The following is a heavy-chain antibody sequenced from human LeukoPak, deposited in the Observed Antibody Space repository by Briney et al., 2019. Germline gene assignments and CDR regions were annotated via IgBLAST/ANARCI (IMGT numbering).Heavy chain of an antibody. J-gene: IGHJ5*02. CDR3: ARYNKNWFDP. D-gene: IGHD5-24*01. V-gene: IGHV4-30-2*01. Sequence: PSQTLSLTCTVSGGSISSGGYYWSWIRQHPGKGLEWIGYIYHSGSTYYNPSLKSRVTISVDRSKNQFSLKLSSVTAADTAVYYCARYNKNWFDPWGQGTLVTVSS. CDR1: GGSISSGGYY. CDR2: IYHSGST.